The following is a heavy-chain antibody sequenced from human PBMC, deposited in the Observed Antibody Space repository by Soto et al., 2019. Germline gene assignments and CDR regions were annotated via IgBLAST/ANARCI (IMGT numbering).Heavy chain of an antibody. V-gene: IGHV3-23*01. J-gene: IGHJ4*02. D-gene: IGHD6-25*01. Sequence: GGSLRLSCAASGFTLSSYAMSWVRQAPGKGLEWVSGISSSGGNTYYADSVKGRFTISRDNSKNTLYLQMNSLRAEDTAVYYCAKDLRSMAATFSFFYWGQGSLVTVSS. CDR2: ISSSGGNT. CDR3: AKDLRSMAATFSFFY. CDR1: GFTLSSYA.